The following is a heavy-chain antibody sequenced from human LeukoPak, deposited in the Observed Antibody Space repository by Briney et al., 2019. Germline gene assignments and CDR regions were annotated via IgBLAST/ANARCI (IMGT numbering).Heavy chain of an antibody. V-gene: IGHV4-59*01. D-gene: IGHD3-22*01. CDR2: IYDSGST. J-gene: IGHJ3*02. CDR1: GGSISIYY. Sequence: SETLSLTCIVPGGSISIYYWSWIRQPPRKGLEWIGYIYDSGSTHHIPSLKSRATIPAATSNNQSPLTLNSVTAAHTAVSYCACLTTPDAFDIWGQGTMVSVFS. CDR3: ACLTTPDAFDI.